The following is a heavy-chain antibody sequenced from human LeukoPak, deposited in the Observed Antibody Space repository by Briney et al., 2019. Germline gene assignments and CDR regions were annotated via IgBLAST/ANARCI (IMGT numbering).Heavy chain of an antibody. CDR1: GFSISSGHY. J-gene: IGHJ4*02. Sequence: SETLSLTCTVSGFSISSGHYWGWVRQPPGAGLEWTGSVYQSGTTYYNPSLKSRVTTSVDMSKNQFSLRLRPVTAADTAVYYCARIFIRNGYSSHFDCWGQGTLVTVSS. CDR3: ARIFIRNGYSSHFDC. V-gene: IGHV4-38-2*02. D-gene: IGHD5-18*01. CDR2: VYQSGTT.